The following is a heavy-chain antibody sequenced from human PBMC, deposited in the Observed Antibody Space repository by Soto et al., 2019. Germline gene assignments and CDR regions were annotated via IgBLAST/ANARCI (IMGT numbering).Heavy chain of an antibody. CDR1: GGSISSYY. CDR3: ARSHSSGWYYFDY. V-gene: IGHV4-59*01. Sequence: SETLSLTCTVSGGSISSYYWSWIRQPPGKGLEWIGYIYYSGSTNYNPSLKSRVTISVDTSKNQFSLKLSSVTAADTAVYYCARSHSSGWYYFDYWGQGTLVTVS. D-gene: IGHD6-19*01. CDR2: IYYSGST. J-gene: IGHJ4*02.